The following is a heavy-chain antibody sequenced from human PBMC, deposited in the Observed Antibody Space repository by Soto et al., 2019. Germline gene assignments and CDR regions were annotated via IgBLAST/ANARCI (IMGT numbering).Heavy chain of an antibody. J-gene: IGHJ4*02. D-gene: IGHD3-22*01. CDR3: ARQAYHYDTYSFGY. Sequence: ESLKISCKASVYTFTSYWIGWVRQMPGKGLEWMGITYPSNSETRFSPSFQGQVTLSADKSIFTAYLQWSSLKASDTAIHYCARQAYHYDTYSFGYWGQGTLVTVSS. V-gene: IGHV5-51*01. CDR2: TYPSNSET. CDR1: VYTFTSYW.